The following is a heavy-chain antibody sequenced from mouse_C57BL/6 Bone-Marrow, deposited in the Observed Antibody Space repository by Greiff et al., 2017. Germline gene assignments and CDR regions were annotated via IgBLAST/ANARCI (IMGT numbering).Heavy chain of an antibody. CDR3: ARSISRYFDV. Sequence: EVQLVESGGGLVQPGGSLSLSCAASGFTFTDYYMSWVRQPPGKALEWLGFIRNKANGYTTEYSASVKGRFTISRDNSQSILYLQMNALRAEDSATDYCARSISRYFDVWGTGTTVTVSS. CDR2: IRNKANGYTT. CDR1: GFTFTDYY. J-gene: IGHJ1*03. V-gene: IGHV7-3*01.